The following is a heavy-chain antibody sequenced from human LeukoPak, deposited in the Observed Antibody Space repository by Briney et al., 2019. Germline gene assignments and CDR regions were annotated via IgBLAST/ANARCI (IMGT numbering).Heavy chain of an antibody. CDR3: ARGGYYDSSGYPAKYYFDY. Sequence: GGSLRLSCAASGFTFSSYDMHWVRQATGKGLEWVSAIGTAGDTFYPGSVKGRFTISRENAKNSLYLQMNSLRAGDTAVYYCARGGYYDSSGYPAKYYFDYWGQGTLVTVSS. D-gene: IGHD3-22*01. CDR1: GFTFSSYD. J-gene: IGHJ4*02. CDR2: IGTAGDT. V-gene: IGHV3-13*01.